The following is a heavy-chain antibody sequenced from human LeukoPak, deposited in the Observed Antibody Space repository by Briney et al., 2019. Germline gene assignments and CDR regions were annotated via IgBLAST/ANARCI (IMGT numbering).Heavy chain of an antibody. V-gene: IGHV3-48*03. D-gene: IGHD2-15*01. Sequence: PGGSLRLSCAASGFTFSSYEMNWVRQAPGKGLEGVSYISSSGTTIYYADSVKGRFTISRDNAKNSLYLQMNSLRDEDTAVYYCARVGVVVAATGNLWFDPWGQGTLVTVSS. CDR2: ISSSGTTI. J-gene: IGHJ5*02. CDR3: ARVGVVVAATGNLWFDP. CDR1: GFTFSSYE.